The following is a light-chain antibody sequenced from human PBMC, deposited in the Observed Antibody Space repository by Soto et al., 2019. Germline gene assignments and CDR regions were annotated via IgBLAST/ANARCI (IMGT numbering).Light chain of an antibody. V-gene: IGKV3-15*01. CDR3: QKYNDWPPA. CDR2: DES. Sequence: ELVMTQSPATLSLSPGDRATLSCRASQSVSSNLAWYQQKTGQAPRILIYDESTRATGIPDRFSGSGSGTEFNLTISRLQSEDFAVYYCQKYNDWPPAFGGGTKVDIK. J-gene: IGKJ4*01. CDR1: QSVSSN.